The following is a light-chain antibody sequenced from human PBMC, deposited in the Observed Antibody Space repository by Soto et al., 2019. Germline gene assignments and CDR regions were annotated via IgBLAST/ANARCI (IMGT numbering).Light chain of an antibody. CDR2: WAS. J-gene: IGKJ1*01. CDR1: Y. V-gene: IGKV4-1*01. CDR3: QQYYTTPRT. Sequence: YLTWYQQKPGQTPKLLIYWASTREFGVPDRFSGSGSGTDFTLTISSLQAEDVAVYYCQQYYTTPRTFGHGTKVDIK.